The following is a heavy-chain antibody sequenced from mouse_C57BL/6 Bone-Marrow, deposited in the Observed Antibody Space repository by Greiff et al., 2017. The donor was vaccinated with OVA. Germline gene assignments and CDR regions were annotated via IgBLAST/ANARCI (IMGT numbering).Heavy chain of an antibody. CDR1: GYTFTSYG. Sequence: VQVVESGAELARPGASVKLSCKASGYTFTSYGISWVKQRTGQGLEWIGEIYPRRGNTYYNEKFKGKATLTADKSSSTAYMELRSLTSEDSAVYFYERWGPLSAYWGQGTLVTVSA. V-gene: IGHV1-81*01. CDR3: ERWGPLSAY. J-gene: IGHJ3*01. CDR2: IYPRRGNT.